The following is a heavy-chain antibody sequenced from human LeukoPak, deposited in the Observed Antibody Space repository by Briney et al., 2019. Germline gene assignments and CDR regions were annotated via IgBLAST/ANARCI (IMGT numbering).Heavy chain of an antibody. CDR2: IYYSGST. CDR3: ARVSPQQLVDY. V-gene: IGHV4-59*01. D-gene: IGHD6-13*01. Sequence: PSETLSLTCTVSGGSISSYYWSWIRQPPGKGLEWIGYIYYSGSTNYNPSLKSRVTISVDTSKNQFSLKLSSVTAADTAVYYCARVSPQQLVDYWGQGTLVTVSS. J-gene: IGHJ4*02. CDR1: GGSISSYY.